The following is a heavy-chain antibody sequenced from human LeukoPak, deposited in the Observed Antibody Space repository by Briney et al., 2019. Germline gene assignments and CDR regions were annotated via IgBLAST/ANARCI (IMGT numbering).Heavy chain of an antibody. D-gene: IGHD4-17*01. CDR3: ARLSTVTTSFDY. V-gene: IGHV4-4*07. J-gene: IGHJ4*02. CDR2: IYTSGST. CDR1: GGSITIYY. Sequence: PSETLSLTCTVSGGSITIYYWSWIRQPAGKGLEWIGRIYTSGSTNYNPSLKSRATMSVDTSKNQFSLKLSSVTAADTAVYYCARLSTVTTSFDYWGQGTLVTVSS.